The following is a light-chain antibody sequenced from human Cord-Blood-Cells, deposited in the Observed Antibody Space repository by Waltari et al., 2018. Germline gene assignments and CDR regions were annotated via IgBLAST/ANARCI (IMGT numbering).Light chain of an antibody. CDR3: QQYYSTPS. CDR2: WAS. J-gene: IGKJ2*03. V-gene: IGKV4-1*01. CDR1: QRVLYSSNNKNY. Sequence: DIVMTQSPDSLAVSLGERATINCKSSQRVLYSSNNKNYLAWYKQKPGQPPKLLIYWASTRESGVPDRFSGSGSGTDFTLTISSLQAEDVAVYYCQQYYSTPSFGQGTKLEIK.